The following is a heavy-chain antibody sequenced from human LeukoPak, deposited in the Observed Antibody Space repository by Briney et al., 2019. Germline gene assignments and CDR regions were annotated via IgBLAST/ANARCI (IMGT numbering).Heavy chain of an antibody. CDR3: TTLHFWSGYYTFYNWFDP. CDR1: GFTFSNAW. V-gene: IGHV3-15*01. Sequence: PGGSLRLSCAASGFTFSNAWMSWVRQAPGKGLEWVGRIKSKTDGWTTDHAAPVKGRFTISRDDSKNTLYLQMNSLKTEDTAVYYCTTLHFWSGYYTFYNWFDPWGQGTLVTVSS. CDR2: IKSKTDGWTT. J-gene: IGHJ5*02. D-gene: IGHD3-3*02.